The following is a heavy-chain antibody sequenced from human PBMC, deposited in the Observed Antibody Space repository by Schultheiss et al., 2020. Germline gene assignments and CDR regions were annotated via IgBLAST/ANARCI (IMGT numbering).Heavy chain of an antibody. D-gene: IGHD6-6*01. Sequence: SCPTLVKPTQTLTLTCTFSGFSLSTSGMCVSWIRQPPGKALEWLALIDWDDDKYNRTSLKARLTITKDTSKNQVVLTMTNMDPVDTATYYCAHSSEYSSSSGNWFDPWGQGTLVTFSS. CDR1: GFSLSTSGMC. CDR2: IDWDDDK. J-gene: IGHJ5*02. CDR3: AHSSEYSSSSGNWFDP. V-gene: IGHV2-70*12.